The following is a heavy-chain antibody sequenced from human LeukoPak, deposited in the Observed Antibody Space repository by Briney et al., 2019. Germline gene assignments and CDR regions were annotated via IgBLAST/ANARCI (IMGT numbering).Heavy chain of an antibody. D-gene: IGHD4-17*01. CDR1: GVSISRGGYA. CDR2: IYHSGTT. CDR3: ASGRPGDYGPWDY. V-gene: IGHV4-30-4*07. Sequence: PSQTLSLTCAVSGVSISRGGYAWNWIRQPPGKGLEWIAYIYHSGTTYYNPSLKSRATISVDTSKNQFSLKLSSVTAADTAVYYCASGRPGDYGPWDYWGQGTLVTVSS. J-gene: IGHJ4*02.